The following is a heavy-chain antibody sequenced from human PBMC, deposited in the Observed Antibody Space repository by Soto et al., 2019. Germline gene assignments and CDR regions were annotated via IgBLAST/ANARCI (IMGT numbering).Heavy chain of an antibody. J-gene: IGHJ6*03. CDR3: ASRLGYCGGGTCLRGYYYYMDV. CDR2: ISGNNGNT. CDR1: GYTFSSYG. V-gene: IGHV1-18*01. D-gene: IGHD2-15*01. Sequence: ASVKVSCKASGYTFSSYGITWVRQAPGQGLEWLGWISGNNGNTNYGQNLQDRVTMTTDTSTSTAYLELRSLRSDDTAVYYCASRLGYCGGGTCLRGYYYYMDVWGKGTTVTVS.